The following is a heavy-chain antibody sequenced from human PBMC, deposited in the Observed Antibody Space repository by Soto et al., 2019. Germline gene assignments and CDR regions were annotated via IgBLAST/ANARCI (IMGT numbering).Heavy chain of an antibody. Sequence: QVQLVQSGAEVKKPGSSVKVSCKVSGDTFSSYGISWVRQAPGQGLEWMGGIIPLYGTANYSQKFQGGFTIAADEPTTAAYMELSSLSSEDTAVYLCVRDYGYCTGSSCYRDYCYYGMDVWGQGTTVTVSS. V-gene: IGHV1-69*01. CDR3: VRDYGYCTGSSCYRDYCYYGMDV. J-gene: IGHJ6*02. D-gene: IGHD2-2*02. CDR2: IIPLYGTA. CDR1: GDTFSSYG.